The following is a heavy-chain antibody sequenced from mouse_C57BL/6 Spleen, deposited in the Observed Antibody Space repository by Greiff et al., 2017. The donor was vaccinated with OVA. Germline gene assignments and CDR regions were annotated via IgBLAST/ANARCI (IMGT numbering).Heavy chain of an antibody. V-gene: IGHV5-17*01. CDR2: ISSGSSTI. D-gene: IGHD1-1*01. J-gene: IGHJ2*01. CDR3: ARGGGFITTVVAPFGY. Sequence: EVKLMESGGGLVKPGGSLKLSCAASGFTFSDYGMHWVRQAPEKGLEWVAYISSGSSTIYYADTVKGRFTISRDNAKHTLFLQMTSLRSEDTAMYYWARGGGFITTVVAPFGYWGQGTTLTVSS. CDR1: GFTFSDYG.